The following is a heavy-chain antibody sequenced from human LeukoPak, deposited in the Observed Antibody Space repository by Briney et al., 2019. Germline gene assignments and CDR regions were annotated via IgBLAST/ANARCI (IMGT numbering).Heavy chain of an antibody. V-gene: IGHV3-30*04. D-gene: IGHD5-12*01. CDR2: ITNDGSNI. Sequence: GTSLRLSCAASGFTLSNYAMHWVRQAPGKGLEWVAVITNDGSNIDYADSVKGRFTIARDDSKNTPFLQMNSLRPEDTAVYYCVRVRDSGRSLYNWFDPWGQGTLVTVSS. CDR3: VRVRDSGRSLYNWFDP. CDR1: GFTLSNYA. J-gene: IGHJ5*02.